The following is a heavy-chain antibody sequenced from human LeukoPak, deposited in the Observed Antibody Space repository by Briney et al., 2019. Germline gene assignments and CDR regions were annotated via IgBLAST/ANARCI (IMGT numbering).Heavy chain of an antibody. J-gene: IGHJ3*02. CDR1: GFTFSSYG. CDR2: IWYDGSNK. Sequence: GGSLRLSCAASGFTFSSYGMHWVRQAPGKGLEWVAVIWYDGSNKYYADSVKGRFTISRDNSKNTLYLQMNSLRAEDTAVYYCAREGLSPTRAFDIWGQGTMVTVSS. V-gene: IGHV3-33*01. CDR3: AREGLSPTRAFDI.